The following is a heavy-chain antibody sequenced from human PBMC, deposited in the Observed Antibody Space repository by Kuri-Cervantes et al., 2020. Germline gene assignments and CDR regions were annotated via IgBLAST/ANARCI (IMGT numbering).Heavy chain of an antibody. CDR2: IKSDGSST. V-gene: IGHV3-74*01. D-gene: IGHD2-15*01. Sequence: GESLKISCAASGFTFSSYAMHWVRQAPGKGLEWVGSIKSDGSSTSYADTVKGRFTISRDNAKNTLYQQMNSLRAEDTAVYHCARDIGHQAAPVFQHWGQGTLVTVSS. CDR3: ARDIGHQAAPVFQH. CDR1: GFTFSSYA. J-gene: IGHJ1*01.